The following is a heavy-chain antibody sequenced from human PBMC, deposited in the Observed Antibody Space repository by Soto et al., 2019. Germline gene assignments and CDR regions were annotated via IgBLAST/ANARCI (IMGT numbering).Heavy chain of an antibody. V-gene: IGHV2-70*04. CDR1: GFSLSTSGMR. CDR2: IDWDDDK. Sequence: CGPTLVIPPPTLTLTCTFSGFSLSTSGMRVSWMRQPPGKALEWLARIDWDDDKFYSTSLKTRLTISKDTSKNQVVLTMTNMDPVDTATYYCATTGTDGSWFDPWGQGTLVTVSS. D-gene: IGHD1-1*01. CDR3: ATTGTDGSWFDP. J-gene: IGHJ5*02.